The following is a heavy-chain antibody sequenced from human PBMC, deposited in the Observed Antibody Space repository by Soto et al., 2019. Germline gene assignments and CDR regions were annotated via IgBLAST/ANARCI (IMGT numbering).Heavy chain of an antibody. V-gene: IGHV3-11*01. J-gene: IGHJ4*01. CDR1: GFTFSDYY. CDR3: SRDLCYNDSSGYFDN. D-gene: IGHD3-22*01. CDR2: IDSSGSII. Sequence: PGGSLRLSCSASGFTFSDYYMSWIRQAPGKGLEWISYIDSSGSIIYYADSVKGRFTISRDNAKNSLYLQMNSLRAEDPALSYFSRDLCYNDSSGYFDNWGQGTLVTVSS.